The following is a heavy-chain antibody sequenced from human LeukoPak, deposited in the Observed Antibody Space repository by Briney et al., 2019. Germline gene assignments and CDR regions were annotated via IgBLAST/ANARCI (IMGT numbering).Heavy chain of an antibody. Sequence: GGSLRLSCATSGFSFSSYAMSWVRQAPGKGLEWVSGISWNSGSIGYADSVKGRFTISRDNAKNSLYLQMNSLRAEDTALYYCAKDSSGSYYWMFDYWGQRTLVTVSS. D-gene: IGHD3-10*01. CDR1: GFSFSSYA. CDR3: AKDSSGSYYWMFDY. CDR2: ISWNSGSI. V-gene: IGHV3-9*01. J-gene: IGHJ4*02.